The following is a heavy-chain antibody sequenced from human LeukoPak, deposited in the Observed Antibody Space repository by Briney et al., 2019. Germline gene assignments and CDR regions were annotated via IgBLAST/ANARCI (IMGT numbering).Heavy chain of an antibody. CDR1: GGTFSSYA. V-gene: IGHV1-69*05. CDR3: ASSGYSYGYNYFDY. J-gene: IGHJ4*02. CDR2: IIPIFGTA. D-gene: IGHD5-18*01. Sequence: SVKVSCKASGGTFSSYAISWVRQAPGQGLEWMGGIIPIFGTANYAQKFQGRVTITTDESTSTAYMELSSLRSEDTAVYYCASSGYSYGYNYFDYWGQGTLVTVSS.